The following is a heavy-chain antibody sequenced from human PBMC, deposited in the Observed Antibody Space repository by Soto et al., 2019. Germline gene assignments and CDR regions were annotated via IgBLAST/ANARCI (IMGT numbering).Heavy chain of an antibody. D-gene: IGHD1-7*01. CDR1: GFTVSSNY. J-gene: IGHJ6*02. V-gene: IGHV3-53*01. CDR2: IYSGGST. Sequence: PGGSLRLSCAAPGFTVSSNYMSWVRQAPGKGLKWVSVIYSGGSTYYADSVKGRFTISRDNSKNTLYLQMNSLRAEDTAVYYCAREPYWNYGDNYYGMDVWGQGTTVTVSS. CDR3: AREPYWNYGDNYYGMDV.